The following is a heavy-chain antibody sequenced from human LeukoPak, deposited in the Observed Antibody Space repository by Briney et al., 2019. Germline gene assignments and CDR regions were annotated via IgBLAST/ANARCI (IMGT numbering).Heavy chain of an antibody. CDR2: LYHPDST. V-gene: IGHV4-38-2*01. D-gene: IGHD2-2*01. CDR3: ARQYDSYFYYYLDL. J-gene: IGHJ6*03. Sequence: SETLSLTCGVSGYPINNAYYWVWIRQPPGKGLEWIGSLYHPDSTYYNPSLKSRVTMSVDTSRNQFSLRLSFVTAADTAVYYCARQYDSYFYYYLDLWGKGTTVTVSS. CDR1: GYPINNAYY.